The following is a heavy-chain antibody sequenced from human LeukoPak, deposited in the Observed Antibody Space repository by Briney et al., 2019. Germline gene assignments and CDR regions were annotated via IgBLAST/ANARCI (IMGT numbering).Heavy chain of an antibody. Sequence: GCSLNVDCKASKSAFRINGIDWVRQGPGQGIEWMGGIIPMSETPKYTQKFQGRVTIATDESTNTAYMELSSLRSEDTAVYYCAGDKNSGECVSNSCYGVWPLDIWGQGTMVTVSS. CDR3: AGDKNSGECVSNSCYGVWPLDI. CDR2: IIPMSETP. J-gene: IGHJ3*02. CDR1: KSAFRING. V-gene: IGHV1-69*05. D-gene: IGHD2-2*01.